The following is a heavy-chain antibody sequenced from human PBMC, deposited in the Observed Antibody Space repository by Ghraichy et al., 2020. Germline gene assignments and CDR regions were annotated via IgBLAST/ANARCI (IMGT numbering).Heavy chain of an antibody. J-gene: IGHJ4*02. Sequence: GGSLRLSCAASGFTFSSYSMNWVRQAPGKGLEWVSSISSSSSYIYYADSVKGRFTISRDNAKNSLYLQMNSLRAEDTAVYYCARAGVVRCIDYWGQGTLVTVSS. CDR1: GFTFSSYS. V-gene: IGHV3-21*01. CDR2: ISSSSSYI. CDR3: ARAGVVRCIDY. D-gene: IGHD3-10*01.